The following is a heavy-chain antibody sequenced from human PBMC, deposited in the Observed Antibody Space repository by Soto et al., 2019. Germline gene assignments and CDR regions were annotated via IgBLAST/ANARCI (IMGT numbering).Heavy chain of an antibody. J-gene: IGHJ4*02. V-gene: IGHV1-18*04. CDR2: ISAYNGNT. CDR3: ARDGYDSSGYYVDGFDY. D-gene: IGHD3-22*01. Sequence: ASVKVSCKASGYTFTSYGISWVRQAPGQGLEWMGWISAYNGNTNYAQKLQGRVTMTTDTSTSTAYMELRSLRSDDTAVYYCARDGYDSSGYYVDGFDYWGQGTLVTVSS. CDR1: GYTFTSYG.